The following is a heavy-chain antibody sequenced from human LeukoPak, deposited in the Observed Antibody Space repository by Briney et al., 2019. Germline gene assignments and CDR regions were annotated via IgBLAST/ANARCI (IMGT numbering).Heavy chain of an antibody. Sequence: GGSLRLSCGASGFTFSSYGMSWVRQAPGKGLEWVSAISGSGGSTYYADSVKGRFTISRDNSKNTLYLQMNSLRAEDTAVYYCAKGYDSSGYSVDYWGQGTLVTVSS. CDR1: GFTFSSYG. D-gene: IGHD3-22*01. CDR3: AKGYDSSGYSVDY. V-gene: IGHV3-23*01. J-gene: IGHJ4*02. CDR2: ISGSGGST.